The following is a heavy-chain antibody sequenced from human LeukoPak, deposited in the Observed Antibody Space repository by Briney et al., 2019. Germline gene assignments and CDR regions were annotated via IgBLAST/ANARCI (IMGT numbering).Heavy chain of an antibody. D-gene: IGHD6-19*01. CDR2: IYNSERT. V-gene: IGHV4-4*09. Sequence: SETLSLTCTVSGGSVSSYYWSWIRQPPGKGLEWIGYIYNSERTNYNSSLQSRVTMSVDTSKNQLFLKLSSVTAADTAVYYCARFHSGPSGWYVLWYFDLWGRGTLVTVSS. CDR3: ARFHSGPSGWYVLWYFDL. CDR1: GGSVSSYY. J-gene: IGHJ2*01.